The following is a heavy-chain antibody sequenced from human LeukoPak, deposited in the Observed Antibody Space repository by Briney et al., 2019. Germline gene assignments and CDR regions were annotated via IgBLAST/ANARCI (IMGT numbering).Heavy chain of an antibody. D-gene: IGHD2-8*01. CDR1: GGSISSSSYY. CDR2: INYSGST. Sequence: SETLSLTCTVSGGSISSSSYYWGWIRQPPGKGLEWIGSINYSGSTYYNPSLKSRVTISVDTSKNQFSLKLSSVTAADTAVYYCAGGGGIVLMVYAGFDPWGQGTLVTVSS. CDR3: AGGGGIVLMVYAGFDP. J-gene: IGHJ5*02. V-gene: IGHV4-39*07.